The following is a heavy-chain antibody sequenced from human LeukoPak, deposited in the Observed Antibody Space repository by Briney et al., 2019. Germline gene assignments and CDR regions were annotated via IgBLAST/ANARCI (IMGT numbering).Heavy chain of an antibody. CDR2: IIPIFGTA. V-gene: IGHV1-69*13. D-gene: IGHD3-10*01. Sequence: GASVKVSCKASGGTFSSYAISWMRQAPGQGLEWMGGIIPIFGTANYAQKFQGRVTITADESTSTAYMELSSLRSEDSAVYYCARDNDDHVGVNYYYMDVWGKGITVTVSS. CDR3: ARDNDDHVGVNYYYMDV. J-gene: IGHJ6*03. CDR1: GGTFSSYA.